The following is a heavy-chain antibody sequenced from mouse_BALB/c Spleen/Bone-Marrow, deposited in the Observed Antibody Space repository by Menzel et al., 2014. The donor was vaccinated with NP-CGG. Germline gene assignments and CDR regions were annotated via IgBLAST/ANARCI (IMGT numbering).Heavy chain of an antibody. V-gene: IGHV1-84*02. CDR1: GYTFNDYY. Sequence: VQLVESGPELVKPGASVKISCKASGYTFNDYYINWVKQKPGQGLEWIGWIYPGSCTTKYNENFKGKATLTVDTSSSTAYIQLSSLTSEDTAVYFCARDYGYVDAMNYWGQGTSVTVSS. D-gene: IGHD1-2*01. CDR2: IYPGSCTT. J-gene: IGHJ4*01. CDR3: ARDYGYVDAMNY.